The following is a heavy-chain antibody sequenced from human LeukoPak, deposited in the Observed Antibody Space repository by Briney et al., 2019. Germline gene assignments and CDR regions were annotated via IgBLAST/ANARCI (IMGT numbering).Heavy chain of an antibody. J-gene: IGHJ4*03. CDR3: ARGPTISETGYFDY. V-gene: IGHV4-34*01. Sequence: SETLSLTCAVYGGSFSRYYWSWIRQSPGKGLEWIAEINHRGDTNYNPSVKSRVTISVDTSKNQFSLKVTSLTAADTAVYFCARGPTISETGYFDYWGQGTLVTVSS. D-gene: IGHD1-1*01. CDR1: GGSFSRYY. CDR2: INHRGDT.